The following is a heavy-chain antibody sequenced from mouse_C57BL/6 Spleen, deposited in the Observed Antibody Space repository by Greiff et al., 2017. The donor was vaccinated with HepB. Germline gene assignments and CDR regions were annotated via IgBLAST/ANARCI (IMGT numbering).Heavy chain of an antibody. D-gene: IGHD3-2*02. V-gene: IGHV1-52*01. CDR2: IDPSDSET. J-gene: IGHJ2*01. CDR3: ARGSGYFYYFDY. Sequence: QVQLQQPGAELVRPGSSVKLSCKASGYTFTSYWMHWVKQRPIQGLEWIGNIDPSDSETHYNQKFKDKATLTVDKSSSTAYMQLSSLTSEDSAVYYCARGSGYFYYFDYWGQGTTLTVSS. CDR1: GYTFTSYW.